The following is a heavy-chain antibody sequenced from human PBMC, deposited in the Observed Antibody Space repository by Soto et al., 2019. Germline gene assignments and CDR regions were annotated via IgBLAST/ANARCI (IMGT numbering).Heavy chain of an antibody. CDR3: ARAASRIQLWLDY. CDR2: IYYSGST. D-gene: IGHD5-18*01. V-gene: IGHV4-30-4*01. Sequence: SETLSLTCTVSGGSISSGDYYWSWIRQPPGKGLEWIGYIYYSGSTYYNPSLKSRVTISVDTSKDQFSLKLSSVTAADTAVYYCARAASRIQLWLDYWGQGTLVTVSS. J-gene: IGHJ4*02. CDR1: GGSISSGDYY.